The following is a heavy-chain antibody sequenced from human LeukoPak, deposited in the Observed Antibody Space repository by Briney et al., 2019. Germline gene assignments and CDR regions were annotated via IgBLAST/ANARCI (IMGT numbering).Heavy chain of an antibody. D-gene: IGHD3-3*01. CDR1: GYSISSGYY. J-gene: IGHJ3*02. V-gene: IGHV4-38-2*01. Sequence: KPSETLSLTCAVSGYSISSGYYWGWIRQPPGKGLEWIGSIYHSGSTYYNPSLKKRVIISVDTSKNQFSLKLSSVTAADTAVYYCARPFWSGYYDAFDIWGQGTMVTVSS. CDR2: IYHSGST. CDR3: ARPFWSGYYDAFDI.